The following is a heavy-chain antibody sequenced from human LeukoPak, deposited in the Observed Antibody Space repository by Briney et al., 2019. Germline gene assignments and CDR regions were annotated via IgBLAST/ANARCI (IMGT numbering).Heavy chain of an antibody. Sequence: SCKASGGTSSSYAMHWVRQAPGKGLEWVAVISYDGSNKYYADSVKGRFTISRDNSKNTLYLQMNSLRAEDTAVYYCARDRGWGQGALVTVSS. CDR2: ISYDGSNK. V-gene: IGHV3-30-3*01. J-gene: IGHJ4*02. CDR3: ARDRG. CDR1: GGTSSSYA.